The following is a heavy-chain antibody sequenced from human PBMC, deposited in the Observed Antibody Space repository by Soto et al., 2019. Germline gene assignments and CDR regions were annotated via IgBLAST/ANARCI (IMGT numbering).Heavy chain of an antibody. CDR2: IYTSGRT. CDR1: GGSISSYY. V-gene: IGHV4-4*07. CDR3: ASSKTATVDY. J-gene: IGHJ4*02. Sequence: QVQLQESGPGLVKPSETLSLTCTVSGGSISSYYWRWIRHPAGKGLVWIGRIYTSGRTNYNPSLKRRVTMSVDTSKNQFYLKLSSVTAADPAVYYGASSKTATVDYWGQGTLVTVSS. D-gene: IGHD6-13*01.